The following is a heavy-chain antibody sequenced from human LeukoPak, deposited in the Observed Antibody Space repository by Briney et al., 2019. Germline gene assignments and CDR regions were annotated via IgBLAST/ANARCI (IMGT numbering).Heavy chain of an antibody. Sequence: PSQTLSLTCTVSGGSISSGDYYWSWIRQPPGKGLEWIGYIYYSGSTYYNPSLKSRVTISVDTSKNQFSLKLSSVTTADTAVYYCARAAYYDSSNDYWGQGTLVTVSS. CDR2: IYYSGST. CDR3: ARAAYYDSSNDY. J-gene: IGHJ4*02. CDR1: GGSISSGDYY. V-gene: IGHV4-30-4*01. D-gene: IGHD3-22*01.